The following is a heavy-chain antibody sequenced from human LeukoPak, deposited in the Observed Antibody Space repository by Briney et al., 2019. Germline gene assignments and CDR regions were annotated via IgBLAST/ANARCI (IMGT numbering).Heavy chain of an antibody. J-gene: IGHJ4*02. CDR3: ARDSGYCGSTSCYGHS. D-gene: IGHD2-2*01. Sequence: SETLSLTCTVSGGSISSGGYYWSWIRQPPGKGLEWIGYIYHSGSTYYNPSLKSRVTISVDRSKNQFSLKLSSVTAADTAVYYCARDSGYCGSTSCYGHSWGQGTLVTVSS. V-gene: IGHV4-30-2*01. CDR2: IYHSGST. CDR1: GGSISSGGYY.